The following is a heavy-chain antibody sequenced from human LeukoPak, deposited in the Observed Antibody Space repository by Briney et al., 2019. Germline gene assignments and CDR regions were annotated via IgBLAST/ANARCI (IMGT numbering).Heavy chain of an antibody. Sequence: PGGSLRLSCAASGFTFSSYAMSWVRQAPGKGLEWVSAISGSGGSTYYADSVKGRFTISRDNSKNTLYLQMNSLRAEDTAVYYCAKEGDVDTAMVWPFYDYWGQGTLVTVSS. D-gene: IGHD5-18*01. J-gene: IGHJ4*02. CDR1: GFTFSSYA. CDR3: AKEGDVDTAMVWPFYDY. CDR2: ISGSGGST. V-gene: IGHV3-23*01.